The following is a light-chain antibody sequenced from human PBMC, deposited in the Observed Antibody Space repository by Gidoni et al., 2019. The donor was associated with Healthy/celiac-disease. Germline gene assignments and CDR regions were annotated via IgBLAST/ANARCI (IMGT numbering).Light chain of an antibody. Sequence: DIVRNQAPDALAVSLGERATINCKSSQSALYSSNNKNDLAWYQQKPGQPPKLLIYWASTRESGVPYRFSGSGSGTDFPLTLRSLQAEDVAVYYCQQYYSTPLTFGPGTKVDI. V-gene: IGKV4-1*01. CDR2: WAS. CDR1: QSALYSSNNKND. J-gene: IGKJ3*01. CDR3: QQYYSTPLT.